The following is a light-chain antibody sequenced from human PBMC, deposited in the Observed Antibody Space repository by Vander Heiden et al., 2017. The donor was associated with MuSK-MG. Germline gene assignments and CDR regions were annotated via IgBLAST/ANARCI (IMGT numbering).Light chain of an antibody. V-gene: IGLV2-14*01. J-gene: IGLJ2*01. CDR2: DVS. CDR3: SSYTSSTTLV. CDR1: SSDIGSYDF. Sequence: QSALTQPASVSGSPGQSITISCTGTSSDIGSYDFVSWYQQRPGKAPKLIICDVSNRPSGVSDRFSGSKSGNEASLTISGRQDEDEADYFCSSYTSSTTLVFGGGTKLTVL.